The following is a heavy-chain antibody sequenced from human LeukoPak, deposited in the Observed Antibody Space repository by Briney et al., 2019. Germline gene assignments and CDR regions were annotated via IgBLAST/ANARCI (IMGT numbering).Heavy chain of an antibody. Sequence: AGGSLRLSCAASGFTFSTYEMDWVRQAPGKGLEWVSYIDSNSRTIHYADSVKGRFTISRDNAKNSLYLQMNSLRADDTAVYYCAREGDFWSGYYNWFDPWGQGTLVTVSS. CDR3: AREGDFWSGYYNWFDP. J-gene: IGHJ5*02. V-gene: IGHV3-48*03. CDR1: GFTFSTYE. D-gene: IGHD3-3*01. CDR2: IDSNSRTI.